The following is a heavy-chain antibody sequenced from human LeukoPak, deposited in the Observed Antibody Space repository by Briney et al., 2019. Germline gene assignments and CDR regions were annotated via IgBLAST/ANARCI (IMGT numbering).Heavy chain of an antibody. CDR2: IYYSGST. Sequence: SETLSLTCTVSGGSISSYYWSWIRQPPGKGLEWIGYIYYSGSTNYDPSLKSRVTISVDTSKNQFSLKLSSVTAADTAVYYCARQGIAARLIDYWGQGTLVTVSS. J-gene: IGHJ4*02. D-gene: IGHD6-6*01. CDR3: ARQGIAARLIDY. CDR1: GGSISSYY. V-gene: IGHV4-59*08.